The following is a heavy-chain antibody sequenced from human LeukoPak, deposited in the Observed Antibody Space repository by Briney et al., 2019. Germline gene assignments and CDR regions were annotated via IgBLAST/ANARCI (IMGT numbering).Heavy chain of an antibody. V-gene: IGHV1-18*01. Sequence: GASVKVSCKASGYTFTSYGISWVRQAPGQGLEWMGWINAYNGDTSYGQKLQGRVTMTTDTSTGTAYMELRSLRSDDTAAYYCARERGYFDYWGQGTLVTVSS. J-gene: IGHJ4*02. CDR1: GYTFTSYG. CDR2: INAYNGDT. CDR3: ARERGYFDY.